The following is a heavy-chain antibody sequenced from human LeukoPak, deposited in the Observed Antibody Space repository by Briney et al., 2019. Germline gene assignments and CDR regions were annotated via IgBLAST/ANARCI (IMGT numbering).Heavy chain of an antibody. CDR1: CGSIRSYF. D-gene: IGHD6-13*01. V-gene: IGHV4-59*08. Sequence: PSDTLSLTCTVCCGSIRSYFWSGLRKPPEKGLEWMGYLYYSGDTHYNPSLKSRATISIDTSKNQFSLTRRSVTAADTAVYYCARSHTSSWPRVWFDPWGQGTLVTVSS. CDR2: LYYSGDT. J-gene: IGHJ5*02. CDR3: ARSHTSSWPRVWFDP.